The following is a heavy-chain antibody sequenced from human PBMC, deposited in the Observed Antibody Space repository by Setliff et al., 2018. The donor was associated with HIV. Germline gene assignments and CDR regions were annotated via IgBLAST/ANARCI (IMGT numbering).Heavy chain of an antibody. Sequence: SETLSLTCTVSGDSINSHFWTWIRQPPRKGLEWIGYISSTGAAWYNPSPKSRVTMSIDTSKIHFSLTLSSVSGADTALYFCARGGKRAFDIWGQGAMVTVSS. V-gene: IGHV4-59*11. J-gene: IGHJ3*02. CDR2: ISSTGAA. CDR3: ARGGKRAFDI. CDR1: GDSINSHF.